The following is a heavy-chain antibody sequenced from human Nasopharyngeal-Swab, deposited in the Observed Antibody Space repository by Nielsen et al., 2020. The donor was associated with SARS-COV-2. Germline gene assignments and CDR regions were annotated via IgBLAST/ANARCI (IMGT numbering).Heavy chain of an antibody. CDR1: GGTFSSYA. CDR2: IIPIFGTA. V-gene: IGHV1-69*13. Sequence: SVKVSCKASGGTFSSYAISWVRQAPGQGLEWMGGIIPIFGTANYAQKFQGRVTITADESMSTAYMELSSLRSEDTAVYYCARAPRYYDILTGYYYHYYYGMDVWGQGTTVTVSS. D-gene: IGHD3-9*01. CDR3: ARAPRYYDILTGYYYHYYYGMDV. J-gene: IGHJ6*02.